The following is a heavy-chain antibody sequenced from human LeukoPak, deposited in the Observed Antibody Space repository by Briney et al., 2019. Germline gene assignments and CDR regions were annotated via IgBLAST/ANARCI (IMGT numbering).Heavy chain of an antibody. V-gene: IGHV3-64*01. CDR2: ISSNGGTT. J-gene: IGHJ4*02. CDR3: ARRYTGAYSYYFDY. D-gene: IGHD2-8*02. CDR1: GFIFSSYA. Sequence: GGSLRLSCAASGFIFSSYAMHWVRQAPGKGLEYVSVISSNGGTTYYANSVKGRFTISRDNSKNTLYLQMGSLRGEDMAVYYCARRYTGAYSYYFDYWGQGTLVTVSS.